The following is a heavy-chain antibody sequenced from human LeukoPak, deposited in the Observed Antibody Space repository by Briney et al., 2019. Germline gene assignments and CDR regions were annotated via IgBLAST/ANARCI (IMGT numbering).Heavy chain of an antibody. CDR2: ITSSDSTT. J-gene: IGHJ5*01. CDR1: GFTFSDYG. CDR3: ARDYYDSYGYPSWFDS. V-gene: IGHV3-48*03. D-gene: IGHD3-22*01. Sequence: GGSLRLSCAASGFTFSDYGMHWVRQAPGKGLEWISYITSSDSTTYYADSVKGRFTISRDNAKKSLYLQMNSLRVEDTAIYFCARDYYDSYGYPSWFDSWGQGTLVTVSS.